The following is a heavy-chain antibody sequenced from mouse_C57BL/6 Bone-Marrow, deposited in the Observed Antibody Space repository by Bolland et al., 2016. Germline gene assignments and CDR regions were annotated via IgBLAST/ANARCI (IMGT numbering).Heavy chain of an antibody. V-gene: IGHV1-7*01. Sequence: YNQKFKDKATLTADKSSSTAYMQLSSLTYEDSAVYYCARRATVAPYYLDYWGQGTT. CDR3: ARRATVAPYYLDY. D-gene: IGHD1-1*01. J-gene: IGHJ2*01.